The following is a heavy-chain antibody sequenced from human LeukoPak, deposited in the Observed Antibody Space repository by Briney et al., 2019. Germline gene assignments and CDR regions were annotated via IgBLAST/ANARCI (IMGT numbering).Heavy chain of an antibody. D-gene: IGHD3-10*01. CDR1: GFTFDDYT. CDR3: AKGDYGSGSPDY. J-gene: IGHJ4*02. CDR2: ISWDGGST. V-gene: IGHV3-43*01. Sequence: GGSLRLSCAASGFTFDDYTMHWVRQAPGKGLEWVSLISWDGGSTYYADSVKGRFTIPRDNSKNSLYLQMNSLRTEDTALYYCAKGDYGSGSPDYWGQGTLVTVSS.